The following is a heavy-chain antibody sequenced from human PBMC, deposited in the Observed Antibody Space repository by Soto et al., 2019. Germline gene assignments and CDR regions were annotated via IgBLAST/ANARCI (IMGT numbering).Heavy chain of an antibody. CDR1: GGTFSSYA. Sequence: ASVKVSCKASGGTFSSYAISWVRQAPGQGLEWMGGIIPIFGTANYAQKFQGRVTITADESTSTAYMELSSLRSEDTAVYYCARDIMPGIAAAGNDYWGQGTLVTVSS. D-gene: IGHD6-13*01. V-gene: IGHV1-69*13. CDR2: IIPIFGTA. CDR3: ARDIMPGIAAAGNDY. J-gene: IGHJ4*02.